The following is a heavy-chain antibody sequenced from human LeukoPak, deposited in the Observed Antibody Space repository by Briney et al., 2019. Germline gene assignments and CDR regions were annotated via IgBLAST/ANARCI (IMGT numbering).Heavy chain of an antibody. V-gene: IGHV3-48*02. J-gene: IGHJ3*02. D-gene: IGHD2-21*01. CDR1: GFTFSGYN. CDR3: ARDYLYAFDI. CDR2: ITSSSSDI. Sequence: GRCLRLSCTASGFTFSGYNMNWVRRAQGKGLEWVSRITSSSSDIQYADSVRGRFIISRDTARNSLYLQMNSLRDEDTAVYYCARDYLYAFDIWGQGTTVTVSS.